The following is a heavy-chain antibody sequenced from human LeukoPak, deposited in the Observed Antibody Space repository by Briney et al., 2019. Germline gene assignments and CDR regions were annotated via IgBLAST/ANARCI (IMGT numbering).Heavy chain of an antibody. CDR1: GFAFSPDT. Sequence: GGGPRLSCAPAGFAFSPDTINCGPQGPRERLERGASINSGGTTTHYALSVKGRFTISRDNAQNVLYLQMNVLRGDDAALYCCLRGDSREFWGQGTRVTVSS. V-gene: IGHV3-21*06. CDR3: LRGDSREF. CDR2: INSGGTTT. J-gene: IGHJ1*01. D-gene: IGHD3-22*01.